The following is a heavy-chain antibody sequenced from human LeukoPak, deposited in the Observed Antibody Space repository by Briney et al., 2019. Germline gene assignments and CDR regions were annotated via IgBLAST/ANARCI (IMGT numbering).Heavy chain of an antibody. CDR1: GYTFTDYY. V-gene: IGHV1-2*02. J-gene: IGHJ5*02. Sequence: ASVKVSCKASGYTFTDYYIHWVRQAPGQGLQWMGWINPNNGGTNYAQRFQGRVTMTRDTSISTAYMELSRLRSDDTAVYYCARDGYGGKRYNWFDPWGPGTLVTVSS. CDR2: INPNNGGT. CDR3: ARDGYGGKRYNWFDP. D-gene: IGHD4-23*01.